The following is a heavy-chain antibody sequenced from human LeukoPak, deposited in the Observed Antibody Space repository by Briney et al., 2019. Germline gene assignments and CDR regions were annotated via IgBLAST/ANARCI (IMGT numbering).Heavy chain of an antibody. CDR2: FDPEDGET. CDR1: GYTLTELS. V-gene: IGHV1-24*01. J-gene: IGHJ4*02. Sequence: ASVKVSCKVSGYTLTELSMHWVRQAPGKGLEWMGGFDPEDGETIYAQKFQGRVTMTEDTSTDTAYMELSSLRSEDTAVYYCATVYLRPQGWPLDRLFDYWGQGTLVTVSS. CDR3: ATVYLRPQGWPLDRLFDY. D-gene: IGHD2-15*01.